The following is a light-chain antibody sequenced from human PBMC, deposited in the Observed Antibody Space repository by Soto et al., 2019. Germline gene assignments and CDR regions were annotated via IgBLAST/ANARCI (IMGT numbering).Light chain of an antibody. V-gene: IGLV1-44*01. CDR3: AAWDDSLPGYV. CDR1: SSNIGSNT. CDR2: TSN. Sequence: QAVVTQPPSASGTPGQRVTISCSGSSSNIGSNTVHWYQQLPGAAPKLLIYTSNERPSGVPARFSGSKSGTSASLAISGLQSEDEADYYCAAWDDSLPGYVFGTGTKVTVL. J-gene: IGLJ1*01.